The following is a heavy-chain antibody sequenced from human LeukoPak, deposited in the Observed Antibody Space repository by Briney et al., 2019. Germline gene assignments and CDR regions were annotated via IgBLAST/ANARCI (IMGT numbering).Heavy chain of an antibody. CDR3: ARHTGYLDY. J-gene: IGHJ4*02. CDR2: IYYSGST. Sequence: PSETLSLTCTVSGGSIISYYWSWIRQPPGKGLEWIGYIYYSGSTNYNPSLKSRVTISVDTSKNQFSLKLSSVTAADTAVYYCARHTGYLDYWGQGTLVTVSS. CDR1: GGSIISYY. V-gene: IGHV4-59*08. D-gene: IGHD1-14*01.